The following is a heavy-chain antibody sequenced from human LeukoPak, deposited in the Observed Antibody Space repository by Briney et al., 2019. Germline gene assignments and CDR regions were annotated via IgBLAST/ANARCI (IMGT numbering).Heavy chain of an antibody. D-gene: IGHD1-26*01. CDR1: GYTFTSYD. CDR3: ARVIMTPGGWFDP. Sequence: ASVTVSCKASGYTFTSYDINWVRQATGQGLEWMGWMNPNSGNTGYAQKFQGRVTMTRNTSISTAYMELSSLRSEDTAVYYCARVIMTPGGWFDPWGQGTLVTVSS. V-gene: IGHV1-8*01. J-gene: IGHJ5*02. CDR2: MNPNSGNT.